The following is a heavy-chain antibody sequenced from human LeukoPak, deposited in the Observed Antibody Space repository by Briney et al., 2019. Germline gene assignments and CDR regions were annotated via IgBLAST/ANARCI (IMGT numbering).Heavy chain of an antibody. J-gene: IGHJ4*02. V-gene: IGHV4-34*01. CDR2: INHSGST. Sequence: PSETLSLTCAVYGGSFSGYYWSWIRQPPGKGLEWIGEINHSGSTNYNPSLKSRVTISVDTSKNQLSLKLSSVTAADTAVYYCARERYGSGVDYWGQGTLVTVSS. CDR3: ARERYGSGVDY. D-gene: IGHD3-10*01. CDR1: GGSFSGYY.